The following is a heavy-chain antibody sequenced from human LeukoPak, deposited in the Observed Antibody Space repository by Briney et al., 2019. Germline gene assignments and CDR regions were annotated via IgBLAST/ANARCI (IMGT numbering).Heavy chain of an antibody. CDR3: ARAAVTYCGGDCYSKFDY. V-gene: IGHV1-69*06. CDR1: GGTFSSYA. Sequence: SVKVSCKASGGTFSSYAISWVRQAPGQGLEWMGGIIPIFGTANYAQKFQGRVTITADKSTSTAYMELSSLRSEDTAVYYCARAAVTYCGGDCYSKFDYWGQGTLVTVSS. CDR2: IIPIFGTA. D-gene: IGHD2-21*02. J-gene: IGHJ4*02.